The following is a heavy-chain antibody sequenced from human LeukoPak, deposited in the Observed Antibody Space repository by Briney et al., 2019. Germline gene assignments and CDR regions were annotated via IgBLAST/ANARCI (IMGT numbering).Heavy chain of an antibody. CDR1: GGSISRSSYY. V-gene: IGHV4-39*07. CDR3: ASQGEDSGWMRGIYYYYYYMDV. Sequence: PSETLSLTCTVSGGSISRSSYYWGWIRQPPGKGLEWIGSIYYSGSTYYNPSLKSRVTISVDTSKNQFSLKLSSVTAADTAVYYCASQGEDSGWMRGIYYYYYYMDVWGKGTTVTVSS. J-gene: IGHJ6*03. CDR2: IYYSGST. D-gene: IGHD6-19*01.